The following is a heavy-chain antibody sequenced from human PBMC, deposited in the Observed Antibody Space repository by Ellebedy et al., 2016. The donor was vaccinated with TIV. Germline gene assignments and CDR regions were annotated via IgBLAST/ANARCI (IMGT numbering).Heavy chain of an antibody. CDR3: AREKRAFDI. CDR2: INHSGST. Sequence: SETLSLXXTVSGGSISSYYWSWIRQPPGKGLEWIGEINHSGSTNYNPSLKSRVTISVDTSKNQFSLKLSSVTAADTAVYYCAREKRAFDIWGQGTMVTVSS. CDR1: GGSISSYY. J-gene: IGHJ3*02. V-gene: IGHV4-34*01.